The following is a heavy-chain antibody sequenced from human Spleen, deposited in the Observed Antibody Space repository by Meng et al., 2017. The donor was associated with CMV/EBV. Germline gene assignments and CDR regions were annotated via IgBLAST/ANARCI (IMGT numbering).Heavy chain of an antibody. Sequence: GESLKISCAASGFTFSSYSMNWVRQAPGKGLEWVSSISSSSSYIYYADSVKGRFTISRDSSKDTLYLRMNSLRAEDTAVYYCARVSGSYRSLDYWGQGTLVTVSS. J-gene: IGHJ4*02. CDR3: ARVSGSYRSLDY. CDR1: GFTFSSYS. D-gene: IGHD1-26*01. V-gene: IGHV3-21*01. CDR2: ISSSSSYI.